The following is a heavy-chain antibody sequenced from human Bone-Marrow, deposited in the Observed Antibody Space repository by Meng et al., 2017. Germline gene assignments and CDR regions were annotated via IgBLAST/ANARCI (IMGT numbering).Heavy chain of an antibody. V-gene: IGHV3-23*01. Sequence: GGSLRLSCAASGFTFSSYAMSWVRQAPGKGLEWVSAISGSGGSTYYADSVKGRFTISRDNSKNTLYLQMNSLRAEDTAVYYCATRFGKLFVRYWYCDLWGRGTLVTVSS. CDR1: GFTFSSYA. D-gene: IGHD3-10*01. J-gene: IGHJ2*01. CDR2: ISGSGGST. CDR3: ATRFGKLFVRYWYCDL.